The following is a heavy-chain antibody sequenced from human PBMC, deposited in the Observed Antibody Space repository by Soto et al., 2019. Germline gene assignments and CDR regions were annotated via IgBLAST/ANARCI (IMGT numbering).Heavy chain of an antibody. V-gene: IGHV3-48*03. D-gene: IGHD2-21*01. CDR2: ISSDGATI. Sequence: EVQMVESGGGLVQPGGSLRLSCEVSGLTFSNFEMTWVRQAPGQGLEWVSSISSDGATIYYADSVKGRFTIYRDNDKNLLYLQMNSRKGDDTATYYCVRVGIVALPYWGQGTPVTVSS. CDR3: VRVGIVALPY. CDR1: GLTFSNFE. J-gene: IGHJ4*02.